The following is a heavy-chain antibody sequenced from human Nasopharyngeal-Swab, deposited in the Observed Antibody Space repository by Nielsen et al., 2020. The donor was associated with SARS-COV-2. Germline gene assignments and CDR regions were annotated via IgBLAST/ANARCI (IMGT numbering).Heavy chain of an antibody. V-gene: IGHV3-15*01. Sequence: GESLKISCAASGFIFSNAWMNWVRQAPGKGLEWVGRIKSKTDGGTTDYAAPVKGRFTISRDDSKDTLFLEMNSLKIEDTAVYYCTAKGHWGQGTLVSVSS. CDR1: GFIFSNAW. J-gene: IGHJ4*02. CDR2: IKSKTDGGTT. CDR3: TAKGH.